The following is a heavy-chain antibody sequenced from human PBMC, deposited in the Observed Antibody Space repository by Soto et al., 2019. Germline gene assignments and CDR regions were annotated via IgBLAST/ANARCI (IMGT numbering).Heavy chain of an antibody. V-gene: IGHV3-23*01. D-gene: IGHD3-22*01. CDR2: ISDTGGGT. Sequence: GGSLRLSCAASGVNFSSYAMNWVRQAPGKGLEWVSTISDTGGGTFYAGSVKGRFTISRDNSKNTLYLQMHSLRADDSDIYFCAVGRHKTSGSNTWFDPWGRGTLVTVSS. CDR3: AVGRHKTSGSNTWFDP. J-gene: IGHJ5*02. CDR1: GVNFSSYA.